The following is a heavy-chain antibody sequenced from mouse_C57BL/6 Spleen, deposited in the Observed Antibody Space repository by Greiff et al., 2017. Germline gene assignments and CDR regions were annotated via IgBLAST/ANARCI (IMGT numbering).Heavy chain of an antibody. CDR3: ERLSDYDSYGYFDD. D-gene: IGHD2-4*01. CDR1: GYSFTDYN. CDR2: INPNYGTT. J-gene: IGHJ1*03. V-gene: IGHV1-39*01. Sequence: EVQLQQSGPELVKPGASVKISCKASGYSFTDYNMHWVKQSNGKSLEWIGVINPNYGTTSYNQKFKGKATLTVDQSSSTAYMQLNSLTSEDSAVYDFERLSDYDSYGYFDDWGKGTTVTVSS.